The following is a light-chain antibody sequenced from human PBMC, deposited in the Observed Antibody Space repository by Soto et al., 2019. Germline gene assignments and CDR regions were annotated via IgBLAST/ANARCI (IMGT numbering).Light chain of an antibody. V-gene: IGKV3-20*01. CDR1: QSVSSNY. Sequence: IVVTQSPGTLSLSPWERATLSCRASQSVSSNYLAWYQRKPGQAPTLLIYAASNRATGIPDRFSGSGSGTDFTLTISRLEPEDFAVYYCQQYLSSPEITFGQGTRLEIK. CDR3: QQYLSSPEIT. CDR2: AAS. J-gene: IGKJ5*01.